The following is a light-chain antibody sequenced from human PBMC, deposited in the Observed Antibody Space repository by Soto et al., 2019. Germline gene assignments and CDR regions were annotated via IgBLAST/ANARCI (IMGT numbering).Light chain of an antibody. CDR2: AAS. CDR3: QPYGGSPLT. CDR1: QSVSNY. Sequence: EIVLTQSPGTLSLSPGERATLSCRASQSVSNYLAWYQQRPGQSPRLLIYAASSRATGVPDRFSGGGSATDFTRTVSRLETEDFAVYYCQPYGGSPLTFGQWTKHEIK. V-gene: IGKV3-20*01. J-gene: IGKJ2*01.